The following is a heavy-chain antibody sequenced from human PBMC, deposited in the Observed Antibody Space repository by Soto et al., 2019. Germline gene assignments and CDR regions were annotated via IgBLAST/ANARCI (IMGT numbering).Heavy chain of an antibody. J-gene: IGHJ5*02. Sequence: QVPLVQSGAEVKKPGSSVKVSCKASGGTLSSYPISSVRQAPGQGLEWMERIIPVVPLTNYAQALQGRLTITADMSTNTAYLKLSSLGPEDTAVCYCASPTGATGGNWFDPWGQATLVTVSS. D-gene: IGHD1-1*01. CDR3: ASPTGATGGNWFDP. CDR2: IIPVVPLT. CDR1: GGTLSSYP. V-gene: IGHV1-69*02.